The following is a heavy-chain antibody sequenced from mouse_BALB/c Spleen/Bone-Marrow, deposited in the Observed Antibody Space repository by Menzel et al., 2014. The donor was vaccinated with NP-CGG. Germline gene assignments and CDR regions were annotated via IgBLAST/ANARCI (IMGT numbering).Heavy chain of an antibody. J-gene: IGHJ2*01. Sequence: VQLKHSGPELVKPGASVKMSCKASGYTFTSYVMHWVKKKPGQGLEWIGYINPYNDGTKYNEKFKGKATLTSDKSSSTAYMELSSLTSEDSAVYYCARGGTSHFDYWGQGTTLTVSS. CDR2: INPYNDGT. CDR1: GYTFTSYV. CDR3: ARGGTSHFDY. D-gene: IGHD3-3*01. V-gene: IGHV1-14*01.